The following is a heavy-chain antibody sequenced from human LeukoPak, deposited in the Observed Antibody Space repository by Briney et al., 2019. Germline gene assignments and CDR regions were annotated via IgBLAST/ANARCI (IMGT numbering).Heavy chain of an antibody. CDR3: ARGALGADYGDYEDY. CDR1: GYTFTGYY. CDR2: INPNSGGT. Sequence: ASVKVSCKASGYTFTGYYMHWVRQAPGQGLEWMGWINPNSGGTNYAQKFQGRVTMTRDTSISTAYMELSRLRSDDTAVYYCARGALGADYGDYEDYWGQGTLVTVSS. V-gene: IGHV1-2*02. J-gene: IGHJ4*02. D-gene: IGHD4-17*01.